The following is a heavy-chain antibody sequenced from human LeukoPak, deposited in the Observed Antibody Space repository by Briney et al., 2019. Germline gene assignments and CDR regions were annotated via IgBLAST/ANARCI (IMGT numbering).Heavy chain of an antibody. CDR3: ARDPVAAAGLNWYFDL. D-gene: IGHD6-13*01. Sequence: SVKVSCKASGGTFSSYAISWVRQAPGQGLEWMGGIIPIFGTANYAQKFQGRVTITADESTSTAYMELSSLRSEDTAVYYCARDPVAAAGLNWYFDLWGRGTLVTVSS. CDR1: GGTFSSYA. J-gene: IGHJ2*01. V-gene: IGHV1-69*13. CDR2: IIPIFGTA.